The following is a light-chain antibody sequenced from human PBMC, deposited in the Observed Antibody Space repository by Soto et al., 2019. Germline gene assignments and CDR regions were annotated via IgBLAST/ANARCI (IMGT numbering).Light chain of an antibody. CDR3: QQYNKWPET. Sequence: EIVMTLSPATLSVLAGDRATXSCRASQSVSSNLAWYQQKRGQAPRLLIYGAYNRATGVPARFSASGSGTEFTLTISSLQSEDFAVYYCQQYNKWPETFGQGTKVDI. V-gene: IGKV3-15*01. CDR1: QSVSSN. J-gene: IGKJ1*01. CDR2: GAY.